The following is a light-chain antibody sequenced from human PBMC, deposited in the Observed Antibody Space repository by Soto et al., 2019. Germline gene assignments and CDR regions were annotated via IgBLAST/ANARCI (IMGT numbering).Light chain of an antibody. CDR2: END. J-gene: IGLJ3*02. V-gene: IGLV1-51*01. CDR3: ATWDNSLSVGV. Sequence: QAVVTQPPSVSAAPGQKVTISCSGSTSNIENSFVSWYQQLPGAAPKLLIYENDKRPSGIPDRFSGSKSGTSATLDFTGLQTGDEADYYCATWDNSLSVGVFGGGTKLTVL. CDR1: TSNIENSF.